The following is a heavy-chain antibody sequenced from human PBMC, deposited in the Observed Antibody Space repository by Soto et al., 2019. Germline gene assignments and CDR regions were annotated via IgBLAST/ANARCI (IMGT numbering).Heavy chain of an antibody. D-gene: IGHD4-4*01. J-gene: IGHJ4*02. CDR2: ISWNSGTI. V-gene: IGHV3-9*01. CDR1: GFTFSNYA. CDR3: AKDKLYSNYEYYFDH. Sequence: EVQLVESGGGLVQPGRSLRLSCAASGFTFSNYAMHWVRQAPGKVLEWVSGISWNSGTIGYADSVKGRFTISRDNAKNTLYLQMNSLRAEDTALYYCAKDKLYSNYEYYFDHWGQGTLVTVSS.